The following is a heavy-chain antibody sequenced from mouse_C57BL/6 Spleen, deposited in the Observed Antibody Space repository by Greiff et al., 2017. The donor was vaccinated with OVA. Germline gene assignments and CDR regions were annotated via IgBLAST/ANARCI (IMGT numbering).Heavy chain of an antibody. D-gene: IGHD2-1*01. Sequence: VQLQQSGAELVRPGASVKSSCTASGFNIKDDYMHWVKQRPEQGLEWIGWIDPENGDTEYASKFQGKATITADTSSNTAYLQLSSLTSEDTAVYYCTTGDGNYEVGFAYWGQGTLVTVSA. CDR1: GFNIKDDY. CDR2: IDPENGDT. CDR3: TTGDGNYEVGFAY. V-gene: IGHV14-4*01. J-gene: IGHJ3*01.